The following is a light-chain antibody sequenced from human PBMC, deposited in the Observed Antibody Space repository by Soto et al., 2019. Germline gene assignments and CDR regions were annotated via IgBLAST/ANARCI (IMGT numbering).Light chain of an antibody. J-gene: IGLJ2*01. CDR3: NSYASESTRVV. V-gene: IGLV2-14*03. Sequence: QSALTQPASVSGSPGQSITISCSGSSSDVGGHNYVSWYQQYPGKAPKLLIYDVSNRPSGISDRFSGSKSGNTASLTISGLQAEDEADYYCNSYASESTRVVFGGGTQLTVL. CDR2: DVS. CDR1: SSDVGGHNY.